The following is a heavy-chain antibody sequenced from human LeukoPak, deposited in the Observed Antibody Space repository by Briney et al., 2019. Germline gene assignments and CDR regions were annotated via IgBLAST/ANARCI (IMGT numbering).Heavy chain of an antibody. V-gene: IGHV4-39*01. J-gene: IGHJ4*02. CDR2: IYYNGRT. D-gene: IGHD3-22*01. Sequence: PSETLSLTCSASGGSISRSSYYWGCIRQSPGKGLEWIGSIYYNGRTYYSPALKSRVTISVDTTMNQFSLKLSSVTAADTAVYYCARTPYDSSGHYFDYWGQGTLVTVSS. CDR3: ARTPYDSSGHYFDY. CDR1: GGSISRSSYY.